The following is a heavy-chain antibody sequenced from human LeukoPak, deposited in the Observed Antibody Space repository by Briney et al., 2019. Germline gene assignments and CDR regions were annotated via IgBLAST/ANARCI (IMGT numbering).Heavy chain of an antibody. D-gene: IGHD5-24*01. CDR3: ARDRSVEMATKLQPSYFDY. Sequence: GASVKVSCKASGGTFSSYAISRVRQAPGQGLEWMGGIIPIFGTANYAQKFQGRVTITADKSTSTAYMELSSLRSEDTAVYYCARDRSVEMATKLQPSYFDYWGQGTLVTVSS. CDR1: GGTFSSYA. CDR2: IIPIFGTA. J-gene: IGHJ4*02. V-gene: IGHV1-69*06.